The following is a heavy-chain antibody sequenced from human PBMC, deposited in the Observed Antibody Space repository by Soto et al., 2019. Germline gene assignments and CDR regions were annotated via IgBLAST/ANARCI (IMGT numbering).Heavy chain of an antibody. J-gene: IGHJ4*02. V-gene: IGHV3-23*01. CDR3: AKDPRTYYIDY. CDR2: ISGSGVST. CDR1: GFTFSNYA. Sequence: EVQLLECGGGLVQPGGSLKLSCAASGFTFSNYAMSWVRQAPGKGLEWISSISGSGVSTYYADSVKGRFTISRDNSKNTLYLQMNSLRAEDTALFYCAKDPRTYYIDYWGRGTLVTVSS.